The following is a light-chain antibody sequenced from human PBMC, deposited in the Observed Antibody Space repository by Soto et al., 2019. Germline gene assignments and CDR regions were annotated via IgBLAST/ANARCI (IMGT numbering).Light chain of an antibody. Sequence: EIVLTQSPATLSVSPGARATLSCRATETISTNLAWFQRKPGQPPRLLIYGSSTRATGVPDRFSGSGSGTEFNLIISSLQSEDVALYYCQQYSNWPPAITFGQGTRLEIK. CDR3: QQYSNWPPAIT. V-gene: IGKV3-15*01. J-gene: IGKJ5*01. CDR1: ETISTN. CDR2: GSS.